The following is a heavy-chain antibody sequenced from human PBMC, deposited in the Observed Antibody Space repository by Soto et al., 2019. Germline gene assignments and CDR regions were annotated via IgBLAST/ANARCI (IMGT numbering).Heavy chain of an antibody. CDR1: GGTFSSYA. CDR2: IIPIFGTA. V-gene: IGHV1-69*13. CDR3: ARVAAASRGPYYFDY. J-gene: IGHJ4*02. Sequence: SVKVSCKASGGTFSSYAISWVRQAPGQGLEWMGGIIPIFGTANYAQKFQGRVTITADESTSTAYTELSSLRSEDTAVYYCARVAAASRGPYYFDYWGKGTMGTVSS. D-gene: IGHD3-22*01.